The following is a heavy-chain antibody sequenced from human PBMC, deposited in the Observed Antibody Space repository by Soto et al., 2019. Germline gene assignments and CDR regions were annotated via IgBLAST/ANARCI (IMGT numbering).Heavy chain of an antibody. CDR1: GFTFSSYA. CDR3: ARSALGGDIVVVIAAPFDY. Sequence: GGSLRLSCAASGFTFSSYAMHWVRQAPGKGLEWVAVISYDGSNKYYADSVKGRFTISRDNSKNTLYLQMNSLRAEDTAVYYCARSALGGDIVVVIAAPFDYWGQGXLVTVYS. V-gene: IGHV3-30-3*01. CDR2: ISYDGSNK. J-gene: IGHJ4*02. D-gene: IGHD2-15*01.